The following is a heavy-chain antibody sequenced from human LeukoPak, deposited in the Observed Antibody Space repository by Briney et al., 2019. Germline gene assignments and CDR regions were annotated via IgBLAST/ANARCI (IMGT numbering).Heavy chain of an antibody. V-gene: IGHV3-30*02. Sequence: PGGSLRLSCAASGFTFSSYGMHWVRQAPGKGLEWVAVIWYDGSNKYYADSVKGRFTISRDNSKNTLYLQMNSLRAEDTAVYYCACRSYSGSYLDYWGQGTLVTVSS. D-gene: IGHD1-26*01. CDR1: GFTFSSYG. CDR3: ACRSYSGSYLDY. J-gene: IGHJ4*02. CDR2: IWYDGSNK.